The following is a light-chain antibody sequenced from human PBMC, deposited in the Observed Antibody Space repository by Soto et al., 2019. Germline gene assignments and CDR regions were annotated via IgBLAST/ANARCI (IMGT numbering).Light chain of an antibody. CDR1: QSVTSNY. J-gene: IGKJ1*01. CDR2: GAS. CDR3: QQYGSSPQT. V-gene: IGKV3-20*01. Sequence: EIVLTQSPGTLSLSPGETVALSCRASQSVTSNYLAWYQQKRGQAPRLLIYGASSRATGIPDRFSGGGSGTEFIFTIIRLEPEDFAVYYCQQYGSSPQTFGQGTKVDIK.